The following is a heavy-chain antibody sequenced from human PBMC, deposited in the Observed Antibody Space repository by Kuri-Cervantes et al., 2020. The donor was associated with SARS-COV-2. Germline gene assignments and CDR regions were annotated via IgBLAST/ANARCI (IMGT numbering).Heavy chain of an antibody. CDR2: INPNSGGT. Sequence: ASVKVSCKASGGTFSSYAISWVRQAPGQGLEWMGWINPNSGGTNYAQKFQGRVTMTRDTSISTAYVELSRLRSDDTAVYYCARGVPSAKGGNWFDPWGQGTLVTVSS. V-gene: IGHV1-2*02. CDR3: ARGVPSAKGGNWFDP. D-gene: IGHD2-2*01. CDR1: GGTFSSYA. J-gene: IGHJ5*02.